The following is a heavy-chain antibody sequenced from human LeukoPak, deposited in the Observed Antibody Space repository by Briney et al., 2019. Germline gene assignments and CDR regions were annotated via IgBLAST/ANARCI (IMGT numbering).Heavy chain of an antibody. J-gene: IGHJ3*02. V-gene: IGHV4-38-2*02. Sequence: SETLSLTCTVSGYSISSGYYWGWIRQPPGKGLEWIGSIYHSGSTYYNPSLKSRVTISVDTSKNQFSLKLSSVTAADTAVYYCARDAVGATSLYDAFDIWGQGTMVTVSS. CDR2: IYHSGST. CDR1: GYSISSGYY. CDR3: ARDAVGATSLYDAFDI. D-gene: IGHD1-26*01.